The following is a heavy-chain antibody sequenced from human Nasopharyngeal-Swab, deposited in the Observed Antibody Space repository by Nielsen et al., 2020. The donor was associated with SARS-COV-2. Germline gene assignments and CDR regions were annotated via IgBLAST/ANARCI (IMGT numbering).Heavy chain of an antibody. V-gene: IGHV3-21*01. Sequence: GGSLRLSCAASGFTFSSYSMNFVRQAPFHFLSFFSSLLRSLLSLSYADSVKGRFTISRDNAKNSLYLQMNSLRAEDTAVYYCARVEMATITTSYYYYYGMDVWGQGTTVTVSS. CDR1: GFTFSSYS. J-gene: IGHJ6*02. D-gene: IGHD5-24*01. CDR3: ARVEMATITTSYYYYYGMDV. CDR2: LLRSLLSL.